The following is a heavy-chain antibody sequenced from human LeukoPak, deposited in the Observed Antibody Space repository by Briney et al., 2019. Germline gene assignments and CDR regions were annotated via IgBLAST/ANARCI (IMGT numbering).Heavy chain of an antibody. Sequence: GGSLRLSCGASEVTVSNNYMSWVRQAPGKGLQWVSVIYPGGNIYYADSVKGRFIISRDNSKNTLSLQMNSLTADDTAVYYCVRGPRYYDDSGFHYGVFDIWGQGTLVTVSS. CDR3: VRGPRYYDDSGFHYGVFDI. CDR1: EVTVSNNY. CDR2: IYPGGNI. D-gene: IGHD3-22*01. V-gene: IGHV3-53*01. J-gene: IGHJ3*02.